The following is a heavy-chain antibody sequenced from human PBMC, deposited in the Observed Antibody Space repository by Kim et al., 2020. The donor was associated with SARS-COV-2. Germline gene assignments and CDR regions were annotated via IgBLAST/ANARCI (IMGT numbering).Heavy chain of an antibody. Sequence: GESLKISCKGSGYSFTSYWIGWVRQMPGKGLEWMGIIYPGDSDTRYSPSFQGQVTISADKSISTAYLQWSSLKASDTAMYYCVKGVCSSTSCYNYFDYWGQGTLVTVSS. J-gene: IGHJ4*02. CDR1: GYSFTSYW. CDR2: IYPGDSDT. CDR3: VKGVCSSTSCYNYFDY. D-gene: IGHD2-2*01. V-gene: IGHV5-51*01.